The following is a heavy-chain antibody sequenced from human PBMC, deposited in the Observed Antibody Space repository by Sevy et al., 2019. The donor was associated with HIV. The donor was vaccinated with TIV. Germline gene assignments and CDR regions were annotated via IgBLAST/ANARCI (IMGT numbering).Heavy chain of an antibody. V-gene: IGHV3-30*04. D-gene: IGHD3-22*01. CDR3: ARVSPPFSDYYDSSGHYYFDY. J-gene: IGHJ4*02. Sequence: GGSLRLSCAASGFTFSSYAMLWVRQAPGKGLDWVALISYDGSNKYYADSVKGRFTISRDNAKNTLYLEMNSLRPEDTAVYYCARVSPPFSDYYDSSGHYYFDYWGQGTLVTVSS. CDR1: GFTFSSYA. CDR2: ISYDGSNK.